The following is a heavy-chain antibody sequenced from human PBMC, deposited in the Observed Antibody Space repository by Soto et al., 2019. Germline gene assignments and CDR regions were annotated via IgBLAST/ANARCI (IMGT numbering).Heavy chain of an antibody. CDR1: GFTFSSYS. Sequence: PGGSLRLSCAASGFTFSSYSMNWVRQAPGKGLEWVSSISSSSSYIYYADSVKGRFTISRDSAKNSLYLQMNSLRAEDTAVYYCARASVRYFDWLRLPQDTDDAFDIWGQGTMVTVSS. CDR3: ARASVRYFDWLRLPQDTDDAFDI. D-gene: IGHD3-9*01. J-gene: IGHJ3*02. CDR2: ISSSSSYI. V-gene: IGHV3-21*01.